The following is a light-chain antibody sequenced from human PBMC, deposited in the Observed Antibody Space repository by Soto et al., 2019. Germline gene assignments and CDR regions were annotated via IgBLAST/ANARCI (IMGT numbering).Light chain of an antibody. V-gene: IGKV3D-20*01. Sequence: EIVVTQSPATLSLSPGERATLSCGASQSVRSNYVAWYQQKPGLAPRLLIYDASSRATGIPDRFSGSGSGTDFTLTISRLEPEDSAVYYCQQYGSSQTFGPGTKVDIK. CDR1: QSVRSNY. CDR3: QQYGSSQT. J-gene: IGKJ3*01. CDR2: DAS.